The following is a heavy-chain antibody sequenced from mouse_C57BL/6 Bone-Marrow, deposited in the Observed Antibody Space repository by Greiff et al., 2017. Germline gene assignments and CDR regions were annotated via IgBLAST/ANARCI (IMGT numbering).Heavy chain of an antibody. CDR2: IYPSDSET. Sequence: QVQLQQPGAELVRPGSSVKLSCKASGYTFTSYWMDWVKQRPGQGLEWIGNIYPSDSETHYNQKLKDKATLTVDKSSSTAYMQLSSLASEDSAVYYGARGLYYGSSYFRFAYWGQGTLVTVSA. CDR1: GYTFTSYW. V-gene: IGHV1-61*01. D-gene: IGHD1-1*01. J-gene: IGHJ3*01. CDR3: ARGLYYGSSYFRFAY.